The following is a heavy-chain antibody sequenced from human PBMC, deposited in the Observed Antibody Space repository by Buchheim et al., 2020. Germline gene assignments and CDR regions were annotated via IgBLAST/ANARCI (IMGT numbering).Heavy chain of an antibody. CDR1: GFTFSNHW. CDR3: AREVGQWLVRYFDY. J-gene: IGHJ4*02. Sequence: EVQLVESGGGLVQPGGSLRLSCTTSGFTFSNHWMAWVRQAPGKGLEWVSYISSSSSTIYYADSVKGRFTISRDNAKNSLYLQMNSLRDEDTAVYYCAREVGQWLVRYFDYWGQGTL. D-gene: IGHD6-19*01. V-gene: IGHV3-48*02. CDR2: ISSSSSTI.